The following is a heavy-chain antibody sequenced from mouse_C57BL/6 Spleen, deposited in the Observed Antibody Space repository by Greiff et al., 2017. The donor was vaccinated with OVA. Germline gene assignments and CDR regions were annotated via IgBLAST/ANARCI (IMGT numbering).Heavy chain of an antibody. CDR2: IDPETGGT. J-gene: IGHJ2*01. CDR1: GYTFTDYE. Sequence: QVQLQQSGAELVRPGASVTLSCKASGYTFTDYEMHWVKQTPVHGLEWIGAIDPETGGTAYNQKFKGKAILTADKSSSTASMELRSLTSEDSAVYYCTREGPGGQEYYFDYWGQGTTLTVSS. V-gene: IGHV1-15*01. CDR3: TREGPGGQEYYFDY. D-gene: IGHD3-3*01.